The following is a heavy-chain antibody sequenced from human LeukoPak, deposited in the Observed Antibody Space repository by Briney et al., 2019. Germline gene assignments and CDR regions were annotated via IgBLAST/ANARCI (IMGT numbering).Heavy chain of an antibody. CDR1: GFTFSSYW. J-gene: IGHJ2*01. D-gene: IGHD2-21*02. Sequence: GGSLRLSCAPSGFTFSSYWMHWVRQAPGKGPEWVSRIDNDGSFTTYADSVKGRFIISRDNARNTVHLQMNSLRVDDTAVYYCVREGYCGGDCSSGWYFDLWGRGTLVTVSS. CDR2: IDNDGSFT. CDR3: VREGYCGGDCSSGWYFDL. V-gene: IGHV3-74*01.